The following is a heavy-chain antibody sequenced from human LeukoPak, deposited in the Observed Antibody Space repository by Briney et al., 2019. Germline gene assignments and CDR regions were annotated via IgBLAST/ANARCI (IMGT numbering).Heavy chain of an antibody. Sequence: GASLRLSCTASVYPFSNYAINWVRQSPGKGVEWVSGISGSGDSTFLADSVKGRFTISRDNSKNTVYLQMDSLRAEDTALYYCAKGASEWFTTPSAFFHYWGQGTLVTVSS. CDR3: AKGASEWFTTPSAFFHY. CDR2: ISGSGDST. J-gene: IGHJ4*02. CDR1: VYPFSNYA. V-gene: IGHV3-23*01. D-gene: IGHD3-3*01.